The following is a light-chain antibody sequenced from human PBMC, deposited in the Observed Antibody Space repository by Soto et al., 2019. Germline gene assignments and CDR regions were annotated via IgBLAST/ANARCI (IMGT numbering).Light chain of an antibody. CDR3: NSYTTSSTYV. CDR2: EVS. Sequence: QSALTQPASVSGSPGQSVTISCTGTSSDVGNYNYVSWYQQHPGKAPKLRIYEVSNRPSGVSDRFSGSKSGNTASLTISGLQAEDEADYYCNSYTTSSTYVFGTGTKVTVL. CDR1: SSDVGNYNY. J-gene: IGLJ1*01. V-gene: IGLV2-14*01.